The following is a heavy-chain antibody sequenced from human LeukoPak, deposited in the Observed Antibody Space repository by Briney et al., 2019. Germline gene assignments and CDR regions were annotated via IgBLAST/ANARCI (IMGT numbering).Heavy chain of an antibody. CDR1: GFTFSSHS. CDR3: VRASYHYDF. CDR2: ISGDGSST. V-gene: IGHV3-74*01. J-gene: IGHJ4*02. Sequence: AGGSLRLSCAASGFTFSSHSMYWVRHAPGKGLVWVSRISGDGSSTNYADSVKGRFITSRDNAKNTLYLQMDSLRAEDTALYYCVRASYHYDFWGQGTLVTVSS.